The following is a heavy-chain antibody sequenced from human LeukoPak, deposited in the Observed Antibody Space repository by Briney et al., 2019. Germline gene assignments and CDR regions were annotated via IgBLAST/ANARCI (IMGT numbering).Heavy chain of an antibody. CDR1: GXSFSRYY. D-gene: IGHD2-15*01. Sequence: GESLKISCKASGXSFSRYYIGWVRQMPGKGLEWMGIIYPGDSDTKYSPSFQGQVTISADKSISTAYLQWSSLKASDTAMYYCARYRYCSGGNCYGPDYWGQGTLVTVSS. CDR2: IYPGDSDT. V-gene: IGHV5-51*01. CDR3: ARYRYCSGGNCYGPDY. J-gene: IGHJ4*02.